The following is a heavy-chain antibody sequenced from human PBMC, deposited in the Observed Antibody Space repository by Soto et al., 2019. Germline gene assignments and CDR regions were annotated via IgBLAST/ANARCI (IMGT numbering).Heavy chain of an antibody. J-gene: IGHJ4*02. D-gene: IGHD1-20*01. CDR1: GGSISGSYYY. V-gene: IGHV4-39*01. CDR2: VFYTGFT. CDR3: ASSQKGYNWNYFDH. Sequence: PSETLSLTGAVSGGSISGSYYYWGWLRQSPGRGPEWIGSVFYTGFTSYNPSLESRVSVSVDTSKNQFSLKVSAVTAADTAVYYCASSQKGYNWNYFDHWGQGALVTVSS.